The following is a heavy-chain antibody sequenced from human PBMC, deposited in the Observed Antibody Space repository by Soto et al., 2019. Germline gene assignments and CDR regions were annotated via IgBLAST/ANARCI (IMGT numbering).Heavy chain of an antibody. CDR2: INDSGGTT. CDR1: GFTFSSYA. J-gene: IGHJ6*02. Sequence: EVQLLESGGGLVQPGGSLRLSCAASGFTFSSYAMSWVRQAPGKGLEWASCINDSGGTTWYADSVKGRLTISRDNSKNTVYLQMKSLRAEDTAVYYCAKEGFNTFFGVVTGYYYYYGMDVWGQGTTVTVSS. D-gene: IGHD3-3*01. CDR3: AKEGFNTFFGVVTGYYYYYGMDV. V-gene: IGHV3-23*01.